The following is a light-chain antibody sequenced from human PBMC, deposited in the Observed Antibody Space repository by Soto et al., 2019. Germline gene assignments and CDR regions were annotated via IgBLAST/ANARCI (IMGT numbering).Light chain of an antibody. Sequence: EVVLTQSPGTLSLSPGEGATLSCRASQTVSSSNLVWYQQRPGQAPRLLIYGASIRATGIPDRFSGRGSETDFTLTISRLELEDFAVYYCQHTWAFGQGPKVQI. CDR1: QTVSSSN. J-gene: IGKJ1*01. CDR2: GAS. V-gene: IGKV3-20*01. CDR3: QHTWA.